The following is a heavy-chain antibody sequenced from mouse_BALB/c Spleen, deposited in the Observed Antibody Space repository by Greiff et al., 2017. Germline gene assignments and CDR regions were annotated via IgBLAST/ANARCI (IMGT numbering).Heavy chain of an antibody. V-gene: IGHV5-12-2*01. CDR1: GFTFSSYT. Sequence: DVMLVESGGGLVQPGGSLKLSCAASGFTFSSYTMSWVRQTPEKRLEWVAYISNGGGSTYYPDTVKGRFTISRDNAKNTLYLQMSSLKSEDTAMYYCARGGNYAMDYWGQGTSVTVSS. CDR2: ISNGGGST. J-gene: IGHJ4*01. CDR3: ARGGNYAMDY.